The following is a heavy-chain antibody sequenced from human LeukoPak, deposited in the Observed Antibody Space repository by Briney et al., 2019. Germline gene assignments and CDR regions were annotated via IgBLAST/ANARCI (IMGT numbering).Heavy chain of an antibody. CDR1: GYTFTGYY. D-gene: IGHD3-9*01. CDR2: INPNSGGT. CDR3: ARDNKYYDILTGYYSYYYYYMDV. Sequence: GASVKVSCKASGYTFTGYYMHWVRQAPGQGLEWMGWINPNSGGTNYAQKFQGRVTMTRDTSISTAYMELSRLRSDDTAVYHCARDNKYYDILTGYYSYYYYYMDVWGKGTTVTISS. J-gene: IGHJ6*03. V-gene: IGHV1-2*02.